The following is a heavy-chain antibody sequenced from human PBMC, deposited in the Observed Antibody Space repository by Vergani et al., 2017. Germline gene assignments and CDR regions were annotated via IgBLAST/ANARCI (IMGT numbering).Heavy chain of an antibody. CDR2: IYPGDSDT. D-gene: IGHD3-22*01. V-gene: IGHV5-51*01. CDR3: ARYRYYDDSSGSLNYYYYYGMDV. Sequence: EVQLVQSGAEVKKPGESLKISCKGSGYSFTSYWIGWVRQMPGKGLEWMGIIYPGDSDTRYSPSFQGQVTISADKSLRPAYLQWSSLKASDTAMYYCARYRYYDDSSGSLNYYYYYGMDVWGQGTTVTVSS. J-gene: IGHJ6*02. CDR1: GYSFTSYW.